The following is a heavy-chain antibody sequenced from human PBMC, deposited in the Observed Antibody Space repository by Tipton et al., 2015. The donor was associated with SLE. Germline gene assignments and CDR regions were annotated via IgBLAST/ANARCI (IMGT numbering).Heavy chain of an antibody. V-gene: IGHV4-34*10. CDR1: GGSLSGYY. Sequence: GLVKPSETLSLTCAVSGGSLSGYYWSWIRHSPGKGLEWIGQINLLGATDYNPSLKSRVTMSVDTSKNQFSLKLSSVTAADTAVYYCARHPDGYYYYYGLDVWGQGTTVTVSS. CDR2: INLLGAT. J-gene: IGHJ6*02. CDR3: ARHPDGYYYYYGLDV. D-gene: IGHD5-24*01.